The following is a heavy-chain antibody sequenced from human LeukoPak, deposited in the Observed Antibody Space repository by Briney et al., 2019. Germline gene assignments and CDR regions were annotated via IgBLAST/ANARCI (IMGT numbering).Heavy chain of an antibody. CDR1: GFSLRTGGVG. D-gene: IGHD4-17*01. J-gene: IGHJ4*02. CDR2: IYWDDDK. V-gene: IGHV2-5*02. Sequence: SGPTLVNPTQTLTLTCTFSGFSLRTGGVGVGWIRQPPGKALEWLALIYWDDDKRYSPSLKSRPTITKDTSKTQVVLTMTNMDPVDTATYYCAHRQGYGDYFDYWGQGTLATVSS. CDR3: AHRQGYGDYFDY.